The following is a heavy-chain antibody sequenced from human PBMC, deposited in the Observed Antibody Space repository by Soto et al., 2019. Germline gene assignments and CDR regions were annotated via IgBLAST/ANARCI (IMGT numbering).Heavy chain of an antibody. CDR1: GGTFSSYA. CDR2: IIPIFGTA. Sequence: ASVKVSCKASGGTFSSYATSWVRQAPGQGLEWMGGIIPIFGTASYAQKFQGRVTITADKSTSTAYMELSGLRSEDTAVYYCARDVEGYCSSTTCYNYFDYWGQGTLVTVSS. CDR3: ARDVEGYCSSTTCYNYFDY. D-gene: IGHD2-2*02. J-gene: IGHJ4*02. V-gene: IGHV1-69*06.